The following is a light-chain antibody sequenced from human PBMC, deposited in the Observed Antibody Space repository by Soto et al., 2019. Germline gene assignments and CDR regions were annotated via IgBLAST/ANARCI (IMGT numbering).Light chain of an antibody. J-gene: IGKJ2*01. CDR1: QSVLYSSNNKNY. V-gene: IGKV4-1*01. CDR2: WAS. Sequence: DIVMTQSPDSLAVSLGERATINCKSSQSVLYSSNNKNYLAWYQQKPGQPPKLLIYWASTRESGVPDRFSGSGSGTDFTLTISGLQAEDVAVYYCQQYYSTPHTFGQGTKLEIK. CDR3: QQYYSTPHT.